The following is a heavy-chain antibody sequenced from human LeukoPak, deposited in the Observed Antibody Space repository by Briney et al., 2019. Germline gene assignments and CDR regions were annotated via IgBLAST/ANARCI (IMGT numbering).Heavy chain of an antibody. V-gene: IGHV3-15*01. Sequence: GESLKISCKGSGYSFTSYWIGWVRQAPGKGLEWVGRIKSKTDGGTTDYAAPVKGRFTISRDDSKNTLYLQMNSLKTEDTAVYYCTTDLKYYDSSGPLFDYWGQGTLVTVSS. J-gene: IGHJ4*02. D-gene: IGHD3-22*01. CDR1: GYSFTSYW. CDR3: TTDLKYYDSSGPLFDY. CDR2: IKSKTDGGTT.